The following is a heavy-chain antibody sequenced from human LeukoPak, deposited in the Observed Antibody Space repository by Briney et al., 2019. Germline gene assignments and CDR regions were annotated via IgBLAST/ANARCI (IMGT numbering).Heavy chain of an antibody. Sequence: VGSLRLSCAASRLTFSSYWMHWVRQAPGKGLVWVSRINSDGCSTSYVDSVKGRFTISRDNVKNTLYLQMNSLRAEDTAVYYCARTPRVTAGDYYYYGMDVWGQGTTVTVSS. D-gene: IGHD2-21*02. CDR3: ARTPRVTAGDYYYYGMDV. J-gene: IGHJ6*02. V-gene: IGHV3-74*01. CDR1: RLTFSSYW. CDR2: INSDGCST.